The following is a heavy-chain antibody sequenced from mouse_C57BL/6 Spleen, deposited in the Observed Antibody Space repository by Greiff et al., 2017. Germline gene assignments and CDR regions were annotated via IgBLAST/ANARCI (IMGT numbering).Heavy chain of an antibody. Sequence: QVQLKQPGAELVKPGASVKLSCKASGYTFTSYWMHWVKQRPGRGLEWIGRIDPNSGGTKYNEKFKSKATLTVDKPSSTAYMQLSSLTSEDSAVYYCARSITTVVGDYYAMDYWGQGTSVTVSS. CDR2: IDPNSGGT. V-gene: IGHV1-72*01. CDR1: GYTFTSYW. CDR3: ARSITTVVGDYYAMDY. D-gene: IGHD1-1*01. J-gene: IGHJ4*01.